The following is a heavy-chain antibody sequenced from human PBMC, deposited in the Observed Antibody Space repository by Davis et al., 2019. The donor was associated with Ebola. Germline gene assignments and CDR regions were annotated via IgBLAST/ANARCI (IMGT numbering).Heavy chain of an antibody. V-gene: IGHV4-34*01. Sequence: MPSETLSLTCAVYGGSFSGYYWSWIRQPPGKGLEWIGGINHSGSTNYNPSLKSRVTISVDTSKNQFSLKLSSVTAADTAAYYCARGRRPYCTGGSCYPGWFDPWGQGTLVTVSS. CDR1: GGSFSGYY. J-gene: IGHJ5*02. CDR3: ARGRRPYCTGGSCYPGWFDP. CDR2: INHSGST. D-gene: IGHD2-15*01.